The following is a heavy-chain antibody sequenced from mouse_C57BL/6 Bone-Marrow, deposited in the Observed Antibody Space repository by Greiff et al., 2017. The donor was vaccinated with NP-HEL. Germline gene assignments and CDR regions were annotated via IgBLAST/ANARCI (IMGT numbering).Heavy chain of an antibody. D-gene: IGHD3-2*02. Sequence: LVEPGASVKIPCKASGYTFTDYNMDWVKQSHGKSLEWIGDINPNNGGTIYNQKFKGKATLTVDKSSSTAYMELRSLTSEDTAVYYCARPAQATLYYYAMDYWGQGTSVTVSS. V-gene: IGHV1-18*01. CDR3: ARPAQATLYYYAMDY. CDR1: GYTFTDYN. CDR2: INPNNGGT. J-gene: IGHJ4*01.